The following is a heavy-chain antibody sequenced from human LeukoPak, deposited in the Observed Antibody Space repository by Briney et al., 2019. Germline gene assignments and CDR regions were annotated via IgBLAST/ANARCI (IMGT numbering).Heavy chain of an antibody. V-gene: IGHV4-4*02. CDR1: GGCISSSNW. D-gene: IGHD1-26*01. Sequence: SETLSLTCAVSGGCISSSNWWSWVRQPPGKGLDWIGEIYHSGSTNYNPSLKSRVTISVDKSKNQFPLKLSSVTAADTAVYYRARGGATEAFDIWGQGTMVTVSS. CDR2: IYHSGST. J-gene: IGHJ3*02. CDR3: ARGGATEAFDI.